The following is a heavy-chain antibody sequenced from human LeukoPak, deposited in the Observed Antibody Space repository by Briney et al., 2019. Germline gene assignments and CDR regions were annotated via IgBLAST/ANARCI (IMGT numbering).Heavy chain of an antibody. V-gene: IGHV3-7*05. D-gene: IGHD2/OR15-2a*01. CDR2: IKEDESE. CDR3: ARVRVSSYYGMGI. CDR1: GFTFSNYW. J-gene: IGHJ6*02. Sequence: GGSLRLSCAASGFTFSNYWMSWVRQAPGKGLEWVANIKEDESEKYVDSVKGRFTISRDNAKNSLYLQMNSLRAEDTAVYYCARVRVSSYYGMGIWGQGTTVTVSS.